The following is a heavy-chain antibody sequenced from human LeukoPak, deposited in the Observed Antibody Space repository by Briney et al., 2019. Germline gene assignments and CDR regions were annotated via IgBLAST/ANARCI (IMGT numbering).Heavy chain of an antibody. J-gene: IGHJ3*02. CDR1: GFTVSSNY. V-gene: IGHV3-53*01. CDR3: ARALGGALDAFDI. Sequence: GGSLRLSCAASGFTVSSNYMSWVRQAPGKGLEWVSVIYSGGSTYYADSVKGRFTISRDNSKNTLYLQMNSLRAEDTAVYYCARALGGALDAFDIWGQGTMVTVSS. D-gene: IGHD1-26*01. CDR2: IYSGGST.